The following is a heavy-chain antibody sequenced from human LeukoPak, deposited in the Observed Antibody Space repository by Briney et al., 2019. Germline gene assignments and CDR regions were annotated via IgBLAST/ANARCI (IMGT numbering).Heavy chain of an antibody. Sequence: GGSLRLSCVASEVGVSSNYMSWVRQAPGKGLEWVSVLYPDGTTYYGDSVKGRFIVSRDDSKNTLYIQMTNLRAEDTAIYYCARTFVRSALYDAFDIWGRGTLVTVSS. V-gene: IGHV3-53*01. J-gene: IGHJ3*02. D-gene: IGHD2-15*01. CDR1: EVGVSSNY. CDR3: ARTFVRSALYDAFDI. CDR2: LYPDGTT.